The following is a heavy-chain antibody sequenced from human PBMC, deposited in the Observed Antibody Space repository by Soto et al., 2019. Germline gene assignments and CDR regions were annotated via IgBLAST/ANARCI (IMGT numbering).Heavy chain of an antibody. V-gene: IGHV1-46*01. CDR2: INPNGDVTS. Sequence: QVQLVQSGPEVKSPGASVKVSCKTSGYSFTDYYIYWVRQAPGQGLEWMGMINPNGDVTSNAAQKFQGRFVMTRDTSTSTLYMELSSLTSGDTAVYYCARVTSSGDFNTDFDYWGQGTLVTVSA. CDR1: GYSFTDYY. CDR3: ARVTSSGDFNTDFDY. D-gene: IGHD2-21*02. J-gene: IGHJ4*02.